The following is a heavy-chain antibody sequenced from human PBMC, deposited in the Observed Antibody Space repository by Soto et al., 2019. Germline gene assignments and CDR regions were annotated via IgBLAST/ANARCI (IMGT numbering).Heavy chain of an antibody. Sequence: QVQVVQSGAEVTKPGSSVTVSCTASGDTFSRFTLSWVRQAPGQGLEWMGRIIPMLGMSNSALKFQGRVTITADKSTNKVYMHLNSLRSDDTAVYYCATSYGSGSAHFDSWGQGTLVTVSS. CDR3: ATSYGSGSAHFDS. J-gene: IGHJ4*02. V-gene: IGHV1-69*02. D-gene: IGHD3-10*01. CDR1: GDTFSRFT. CDR2: IIPMLGMS.